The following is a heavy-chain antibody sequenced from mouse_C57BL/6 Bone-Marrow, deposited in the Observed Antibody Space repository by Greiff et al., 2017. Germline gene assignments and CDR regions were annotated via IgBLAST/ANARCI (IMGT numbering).Heavy chain of an antibody. CDR2: IYPSDSYP. V-gene: IGHV1-69*02. Sequence: QVQLQQSGAELVRPGASVKLSCKASGYTFTSYWMHWVKQRPGQGLEWIGEIYPSDSYPNYNEKFKGKATLTVDKSSSTAYMQLRSLTSEDSAVCYCASEDNYGAWFAYWGQGTLVTVSA. D-gene: IGHD1-1*01. J-gene: IGHJ3*01. CDR1: GYTFTSYW. CDR3: ASEDNYGAWFAY.